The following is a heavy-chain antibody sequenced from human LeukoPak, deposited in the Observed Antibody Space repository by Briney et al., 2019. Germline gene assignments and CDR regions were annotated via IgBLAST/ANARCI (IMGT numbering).Heavy chain of an antibody. CDR3: ARGGSLGYCSGGSCYPPGWFDP. CDR1: GYTFTSYY. Sequence: ASVKVSCKASGYTFTSYYMHWVRQAPGQGLEWMGIINPSGGSTSYAQKFQGRVTMTRDTSTSTVYMELSSLRSEDTAVYYCARGGSLGYCSGGSCYPPGWFDPWGQGTLVTVSS. J-gene: IGHJ5*02. D-gene: IGHD2-15*01. CDR2: INPSGGST. V-gene: IGHV1-46*01.